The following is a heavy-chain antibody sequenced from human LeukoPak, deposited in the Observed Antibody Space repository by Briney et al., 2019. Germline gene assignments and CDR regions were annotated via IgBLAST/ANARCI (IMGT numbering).Heavy chain of an antibody. D-gene: IGHD4-17*01. V-gene: IGHV3-9*03. Sequence: PGKSLRLSCAASGFTFDDYAMHWVRQAPGKGLEWVSGISWNSGSIGYADSVKGRFTISRDNAKNSLYLQMNSLRAEDMALYYCAYERNGELDYWGQGTLVTVSS. CDR3: AYERNGELDY. J-gene: IGHJ4*02. CDR1: GFTFDDYA. CDR2: ISWNSGSI.